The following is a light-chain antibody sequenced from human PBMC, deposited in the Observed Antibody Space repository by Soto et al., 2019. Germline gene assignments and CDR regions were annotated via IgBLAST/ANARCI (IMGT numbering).Light chain of an antibody. CDR1: QTVSGSQ. J-gene: IGKJ1*01. V-gene: IGKV3-20*01. Sequence: EIELTQSPGTLSLSPGERATLSCRASQTVSGSQLAWYQQRPGQPPRLLIFDASGRATGIPDRFSGSGSGTDFSLTISRLEPEDFAVYYCQQYGGSPWTFGQGTKVDIK. CDR3: QQYGGSPWT. CDR2: DAS.